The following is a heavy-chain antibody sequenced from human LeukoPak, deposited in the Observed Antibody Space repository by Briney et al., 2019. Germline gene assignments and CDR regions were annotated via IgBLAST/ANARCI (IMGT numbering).Heavy chain of an antibody. CDR1: GFTFSDYE. CDR2: ISGNGGVT. V-gene: IGHV3-23*01. Sequence: PGGSLRLSCAASGFTFSDYEMNWVRQAPGKGLEWVSVISGNGGVTYYADSVKGRFTISRENSKNTLYLQMTSLRAEDTAMYYCAKDLLAVVGYMDVWGKGTTVTVSS. CDR3: AKDLLAVVGYMDV. J-gene: IGHJ6*03. D-gene: IGHD2-15*01.